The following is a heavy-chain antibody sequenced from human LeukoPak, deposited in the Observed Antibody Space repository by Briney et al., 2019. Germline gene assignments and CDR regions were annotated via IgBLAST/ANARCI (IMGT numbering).Heavy chain of an antibody. CDR1: GFTFGNFA. V-gene: IGHV3-23*01. Sequence: PGGSLRLSCAASGFTFGNFAMSWVRQAPGKGLEWVSSISCSGGATFYADSVKGRLTISRDNSKDTVYLQVNSLRVEDTAVYYCARELVGSSSLGAEAITRYYYGMDVWGQGTTVTVSS. J-gene: IGHJ6*02. D-gene: IGHD6-13*01. CDR2: ISCSGGAT. CDR3: ARELVGSSSLGAEAITRYYYGMDV.